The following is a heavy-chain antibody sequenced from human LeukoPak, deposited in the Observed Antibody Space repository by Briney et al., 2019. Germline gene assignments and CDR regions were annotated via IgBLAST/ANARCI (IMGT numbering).Heavy chain of an antibody. CDR2: IKQDGSEK. Sequence: GGSLRLSCAASGFTFSSYWMSWVRQAPGKGLEWVANIKQDGSEKYYVDSVKGRFTISRDNAKNSLYLQMNSLRAEDTAVYYCASNYYGSGSYYNPLFYYGMDVWGQGTTVTVSS. CDR1: GFTFSSYW. J-gene: IGHJ6*02. D-gene: IGHD3-10*01. V-gene: IGHV3-7*01. CDR3: ASNYYGSGSYYNPLFYYGMDV.